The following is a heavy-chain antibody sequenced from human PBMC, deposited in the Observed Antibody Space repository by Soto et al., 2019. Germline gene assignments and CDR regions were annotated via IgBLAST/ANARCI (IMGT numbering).Heavy chain of an antibody. D-gene: IGHD2-2*02. V-gene: IGHV4-34*01. CDR3: ARAGCSSNSCDTRWFDP. Sequence: ETLSLTCAVYGGSFSGYYWSWIRQPPGQGLEWIGEINHSGSTNYNPSRKSRVTISVDTSKNQFSLKLSCVTAADTAVYYCARAGCSSNSCDTRWFDPWGQGTLVTVS. CDR1: GGSFSGYY. CDR2: INHSGST. J-gene: IGHJ5*02.